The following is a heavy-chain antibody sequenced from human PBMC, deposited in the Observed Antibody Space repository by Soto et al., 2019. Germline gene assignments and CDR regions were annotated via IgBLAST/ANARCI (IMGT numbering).Heavy chain of an antibody. J-gene: IGHJ5*02. D-gene: IGHD3-3*01. CDR2: IYYSGST. V-gene: IGHV4-61*01. CDR3: ARLRFPVSIDP. CDR1: GGSVSSGRYY. Sequence: SETLSLTCTVSGGSVSSGRYYWSWIRQPPGKGLEWIGYIYYSGSTNYNPSLKSRVTISVDTSKNQFSLKLSSVTAADTAVYYCARLRFPVSIDPWGQGTLVTVSS.